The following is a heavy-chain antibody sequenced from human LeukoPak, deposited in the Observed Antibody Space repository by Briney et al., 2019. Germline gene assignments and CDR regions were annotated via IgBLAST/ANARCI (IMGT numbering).Heavy chain of an antibody. V-gene: IGHV4-39*01. CDR3: ARHHPGYCCSTICSSCYFDY. CDR2: IYYTGNT. CDR1: AGSISGISYF. D-gene: IGHD2-2*01. Sequence: SETLSLTYTVSAGSISGISYFWRWIRQPPGKGLEWIGTIYYTGNTYYNPSLKSRVTISVDMSKNQFSLKLTSVTAADTAVYSCARHHPGYCCSTICSSCYFDYWGQGTLVTVSS. J-gene: IGHJ4*02.